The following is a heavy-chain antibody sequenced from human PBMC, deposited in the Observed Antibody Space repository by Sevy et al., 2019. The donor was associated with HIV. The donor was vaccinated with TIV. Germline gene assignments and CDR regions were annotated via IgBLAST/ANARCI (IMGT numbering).Heavy chain of an antibody. D-gene: IGHD3-10*01. J-gene: IGHJ4*02. V-gene: IGHV4-4*02. CDR2: IYHSGSI. Sequence: SETLSLTCAVSGGSINSNNWWSWVRQPPGKGLEWIGEIYHSGSINYNPSLKSRVTISVDKSKKQFSLKVNSVTAADRAVYYGASRLWFGELGGGYFDYWGQGTLVTVSS. CDR1: GGSINSNNW. CDR3: ASRLWFGELGGGYFDY.